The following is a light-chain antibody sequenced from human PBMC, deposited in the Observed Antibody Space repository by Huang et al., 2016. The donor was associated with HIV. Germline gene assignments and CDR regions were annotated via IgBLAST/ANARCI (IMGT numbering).Light chain of an antibody. J-gene: IGKJ4*01. CDR1: QSIGTY. Sequence: EIVLTQSPVTLSLSPGDRATLSCRASQSIGTYLAWYQQKSGQAPRLLNYDVSNRAAGVPARFRAGGSETDFTLTIASLDPDDFAIYHCQQRSKWPLTFGGGTKVEMK. CDR2: DVS. CDR3: QQRSKWPLT. V-gene: IGKV3-11*01.